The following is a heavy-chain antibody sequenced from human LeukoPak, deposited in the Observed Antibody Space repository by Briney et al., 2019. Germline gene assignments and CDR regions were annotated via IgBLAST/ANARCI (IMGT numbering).Heavy chain of an antibody. V-gene: IGHV5-51*01. Sequence: GESLKIPCKGSGYTFTNYWIGWVRQMPGKGLEWMGMIYPDDSDARYSPSFQGQVTFSVDKSISTAYLQWSSLKASDTGVYYCARCPTSSVVTRADYWGRGTLVTVSS. CDR1: GYTFTNYW. CDR2: IYPDDSDA. J-gene: IGHJ4*02. D-gene: IGHD2-21*02. CDR3: ARCPTSSVVTRADY.